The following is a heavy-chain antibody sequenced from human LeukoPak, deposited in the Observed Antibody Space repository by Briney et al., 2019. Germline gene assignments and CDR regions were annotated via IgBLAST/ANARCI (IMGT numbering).Heavy chain of an antibody. Sequence: GASVKVSCKASGYTFTGYDINWVRQATGQGLEWMGWMNPNSGNTGYAQKFQGRVTMTRSTSISTAYMELSSLRPEDTAVYYCVRCAVGCYYNYGIDAWGQGTTVTVSS. CDR2: MNPNSGNT. CDR1: GYTFTGYD. CDR3: VRCAVGCYYNYGIDA. J-gene: IGHJ6*02. V-gene: IGHV1-8*01. D-gene: IGHD3-10*01.